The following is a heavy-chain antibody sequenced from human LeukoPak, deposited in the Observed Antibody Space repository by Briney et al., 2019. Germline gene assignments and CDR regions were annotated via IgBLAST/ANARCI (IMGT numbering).Heavy chain of an antibody. Sequence: AASVKVSCKASGYTFTGYYMHWVRQAPGQGLEWMGWINPNSGGTNYAQKLQGRVTMTRDTSISTAYMELSRLRSDDTAVYYCARDRGDRYTWFDPWGQGTLVTVSS. CDR3: ARDRGDRYTWFDP. J-gene: IGHJ5*02. V-gene: IGHV1-2*02. D-gene: IGHD4-17*01. CDR1: GYTFTGYY. CDR2: INPNSGGT.